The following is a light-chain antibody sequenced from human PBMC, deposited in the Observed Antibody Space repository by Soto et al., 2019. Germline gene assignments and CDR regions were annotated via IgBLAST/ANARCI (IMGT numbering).Light chain of an antibody. CDR2: LGS. CDR3: MQGLQTPWT. Sequence: DIVMTQSPLSLPVTPGEPASISCRSSQSLLHSNGYNYLDWYLQKPGQSPQLLIYLGSNRASGVTDRFSGSESGTDFALKISRVEAEDVGVYYCMQGLQTPWTFGQGTKVEIK. J-gene: IGKJ1*01. V-gene: IGKV2-28*01. CDR1: QSLLHSNGYNY.